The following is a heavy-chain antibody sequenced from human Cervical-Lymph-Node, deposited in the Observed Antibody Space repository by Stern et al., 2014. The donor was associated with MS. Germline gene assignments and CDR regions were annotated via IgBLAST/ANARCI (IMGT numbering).Heavy chain of an antibody. CDR2: ISPGDSDT. D-gene: IGHD2-8*02. J-gene: IGHJ4*02. CDR3: ARGSAGAGAFFDY. Sequence: EVQLVQSGAEVKKPGESLKISCKGSGYTFSNSWIGWVRQMPGRGLEWMGIISPGDSDTRYSPSFQGQITISADTSISPAYLQWNSLKASDTAIFYCARGSAGAGAFFDYWGQGTLVTVSS. CDR1: GYTFSNSW. V-gene: IGHV5-51*01.